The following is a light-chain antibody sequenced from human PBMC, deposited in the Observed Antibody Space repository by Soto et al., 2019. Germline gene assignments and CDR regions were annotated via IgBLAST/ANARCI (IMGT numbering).Light chain of an antibody. Sequence: QSALTQPASVSGSPGQSITISCTGTSSDVGGYNHVSWYQQFPGKAPKLMIYEVSNRPSGVSDRFSGSKSGNTASLTISWLQAEDEANYYCSSYTTSNTLVFGGGTKLTVL. CDR3: SSYTTSNTLV. J-gene: IGLJ3*02. CDR2: EVS. V-gene: IGLV2-14*01. CDR1: SSDVGGYNH.